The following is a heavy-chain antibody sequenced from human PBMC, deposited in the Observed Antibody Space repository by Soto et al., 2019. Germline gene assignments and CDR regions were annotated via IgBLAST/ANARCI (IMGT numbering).Heavy chain of an antibody. CDR1: GGSFTGYY. Sequence: QLQLHQSGAGLLKPSETLSLTCDVSGGSFTGYYWAWIRQPPGKGLEWIGEIHHSGFTNYNPSLTGRVTISLDTSRSQFSLKLDPRTAADTAFYFCARGHGRFAHWGQGTLVTVSS. CDR3: ARGHGRFAH. J-gene: IGHJ4*02. V-gene: IGHV4-34*01. CDR2: IHHSGFT.